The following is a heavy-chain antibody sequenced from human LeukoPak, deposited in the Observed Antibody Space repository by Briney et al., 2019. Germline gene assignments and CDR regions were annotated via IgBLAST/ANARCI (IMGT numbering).Heavy chain of an antibody. J-gene: IGHJ2*01. CDR1: GGSISSYY. D-gene: IGHD3-9*01. CDR2: IHYSGAT. CDR3: ARDSSGYDSSWYFDL. V-gene: IGHV4-59*01. Sequence: SETLSLTCTVSGGSISSYYWSWIRQPPGKGLEWIGYIHYSGATSYNPSLKSRVTVSVDTSKNQFSLNLNSATAADTAVYYCARDSSGYDSSWYFDLWSRGTLVTVSS.